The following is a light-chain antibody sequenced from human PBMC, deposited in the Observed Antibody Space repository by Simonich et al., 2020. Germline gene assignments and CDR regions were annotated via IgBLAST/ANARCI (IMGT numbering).Light chain of an antibody. J-gene: IGKJ4*01. CDR2: GAS. V-gene: IGKV3-15*01. Sequence: EIVMTQSPATLTVSPGERATLSRRASQSVSSNLAWYQQTPGQAPRLLIYGASTRATGIPARCSGSGSGTEFTLTISSMQSEDFAVYYGQQYNNWPLTFGGGTKVEIK. CDR1: QSVSSN. CDR3: QQYNNWPLT.